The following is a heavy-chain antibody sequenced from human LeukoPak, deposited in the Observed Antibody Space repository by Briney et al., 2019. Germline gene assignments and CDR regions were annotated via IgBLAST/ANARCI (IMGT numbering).Heavy chain of an antibody. CDR3: ARHGREYCSGGSCYFNWFDP. V-gene: IGHV5-51*01. Sequence: GESLKISCKGSGYSFTSYWIGWVRQMPGKGLEWMGIIYPGDSDTRYSPSFQGQVTISADKSISTAYLQWSSLKASDTAMYYCARHGREYCSGGSCYFNWFDPWGQGTLVTVSS. J-gene: IGHJ5*02. CDR2: IYPGDSDT. CDR1: GYSFTSYW. D-gene: IGHD2-15*01.